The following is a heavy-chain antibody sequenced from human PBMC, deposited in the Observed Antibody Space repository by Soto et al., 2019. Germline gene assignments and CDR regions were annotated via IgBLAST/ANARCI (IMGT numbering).Heavy chain of an antibody. CDR1: GYTFIDCS. V-gene: IGHV1-2*02. Sequence: ASVKVSFKTSGYTFIDCSIHWVRQAPGQGLEWMGWINPNSGGTSYEQKFQGRVTMTRDTSISTAYMELNRLRSDDTAVYYCARYLTGDPNYWGQGTLVTVSS. D-gene: IGHD7-27*01. CDR2: INPNSGGT. J-gene: IGHJ4*02. CDR3: ARYLTGDPNY.